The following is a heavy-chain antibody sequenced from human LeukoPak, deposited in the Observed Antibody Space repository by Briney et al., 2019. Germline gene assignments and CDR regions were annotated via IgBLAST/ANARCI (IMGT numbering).Heavy chain of an antibody. CDR1: GFTVSSDH. CDR2: IYSGGSI. V-gene: IGHV3-53*01. Sequence: PGGSLRLSCAVSGFTVSSDHMNWVRQAPGKGLEWVSVIYSGGSIYYADSVKGRFTISRDNFENMVYLQMSSLRAEDTAVYYCARGVPYNSWGQGTLVTVSS. CDR3: ARGVPYNS. D-gene: IGHD1-14*01. J-gene: IGHJ5*02.